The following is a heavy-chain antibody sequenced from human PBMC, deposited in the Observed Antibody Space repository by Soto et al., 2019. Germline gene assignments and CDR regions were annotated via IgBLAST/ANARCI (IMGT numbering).Heavy chain of an antibody. CDR3: AKVDYRSGRDYFDY. CDR1: GFTFSSYT. Sequence: EVQVLESGGGLVQPGGSLRLSCAASGFTFSSYTMRWVRQAPGKGLEWVSSISGSGDTTYYVDSVKGRFTISRDNSKNTPYLQMNSLRAEDTAVYYCAKVDYRSGRDYFDYWGQGTLVTVSS. D-gene: IGHD6-19*01. J-gene: IGHJ4*02. V-gene: IGHV3-23*01. CDR2: ISGSGDTT.